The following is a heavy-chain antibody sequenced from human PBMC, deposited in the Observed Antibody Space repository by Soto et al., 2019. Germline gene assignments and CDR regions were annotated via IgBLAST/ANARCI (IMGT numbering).Heavy chain of an antibody. J-gene: IGHJ4*02. CDR2: IWYDGSNK. Sequence: GGSLRLSCAASGFTFSSYGMHWVRQAPGKGLEWVAVIWYDGSNKYYADSVKGRFTISRDNSKNTLYLQMNSLRAEDTAVYYCARDSYYYDSSGVFDYWGQGTLVTVSS. CDR1: GFTFSSYG. V-gene: IGHV3-33*01. D-gene: IGHD3-22*01. CDR3: ARDSYYYDSSGVFDY.